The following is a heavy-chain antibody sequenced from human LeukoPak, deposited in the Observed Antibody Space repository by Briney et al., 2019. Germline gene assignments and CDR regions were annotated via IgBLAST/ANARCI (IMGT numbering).Heavy chain of an antibody. D-gene: IGHD3-10*01. Sequence: SETLSLTCTVSGGSISSYYWSWIRQPAGKGLEWIGRIYTSGSTNYNPSLKSRVTMSVDTSKNQFSLKLNSVTAADTAVYYCARGSLWFGDNGMDVWGQGTTVTVSS. CDR1: GGSISSYY. J-gene: IGHJ6*02. V-gene: IGHV4-4*07. CDR2: IYTSGST. CDR3: ARGSLWFGDNGMDV.